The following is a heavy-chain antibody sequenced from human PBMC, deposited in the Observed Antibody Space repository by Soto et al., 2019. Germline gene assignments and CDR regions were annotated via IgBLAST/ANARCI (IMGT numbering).Heavy chain of an antibody. D-gene: IGHD2-2*01. Sequence: VGSLSLSCAASGFSFTNYAMHWVRQASGKGLEWVSSMSGSGGGTYYADSVKGRFTISRDNSKNTLFLQMNSLRAEDTALYYCAGAYCSGTTCYGLYGMDVWGQGTTVTVSS. J-gene: IGHJ6*02. CDR3: AGAYCSGTTCYGLYGMDV. CDR2: MSGSGGGT. V-gene: IGHV3-23*01. CDR1: GFSFTNYA.